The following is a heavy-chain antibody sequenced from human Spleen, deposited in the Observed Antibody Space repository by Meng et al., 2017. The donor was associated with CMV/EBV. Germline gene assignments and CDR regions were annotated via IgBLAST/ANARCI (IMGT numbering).Heavy chain of an antibody. CDR2: IKEDGSVE. Sequence: GESLKISCAASGFTFSSYSMGWVRQAPGKGLEWVANIKEDGSVEHYLDSVKGRFTISRDDVKSSLYLQMNSLRAEDTAVYYCARDGENYYDSSGYDHPFDYWGQGTLVTVSS. D-gene: IGHD3-22*01. V-gene: IGHV3-7*01. CDR1: GFTFSSYS. J-gene: IGHJ4*02. CDR3: ARDGENYYDSSGYDHPFDY.